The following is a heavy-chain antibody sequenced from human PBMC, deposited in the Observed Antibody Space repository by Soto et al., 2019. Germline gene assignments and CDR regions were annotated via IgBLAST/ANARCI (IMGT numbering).Heavy chain of an antibody. Sequence: GESLNISCKTSGYSFSHFFIGWVRQMPGKGLEWMGIIYPGDSDTRYSPSFQGQVTISADKSITTAYLQWHSLKASDTAMYYCAMRYYYYGMDVWGQGTTVTVSS. J-gene: IGHJ6*02. CDR3: AMRYYYYGMDV. V-gene: IGHV5-51*01. CDR2: IYPGDSDT. CDR1: GYSFSHFF.